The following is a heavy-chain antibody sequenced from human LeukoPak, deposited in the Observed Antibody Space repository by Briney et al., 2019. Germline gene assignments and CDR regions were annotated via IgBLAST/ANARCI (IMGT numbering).Heavy chain of an antibody. Sequence: GGSLRLSCAASGFTVSSNYMSWVRQAPGKGLEWVSVIYSGGSTYYADSVKGRFTISRDNSKNTLYLQMNSLRAEDTAVYYCARNSPPRYYGSGSYYNDFDYWGQGTLVAVSS. J-gene: IGHJ4*02. V-gene: IGHV3-53*01. CDR2: IYSGGST. CDR3: ARNSPPRYYGSGSYYNDFDY. D-gene: IGHD3-10*01. CDR1: GFTVSSNY.